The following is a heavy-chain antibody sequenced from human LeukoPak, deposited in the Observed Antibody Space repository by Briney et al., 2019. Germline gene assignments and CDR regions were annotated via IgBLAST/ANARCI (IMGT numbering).Heavy chain of an antibody. J-gene: IGHJ4*02. Sequence: GGSLRLSCAASGFTFSSYAMHWVRQAPGKGLEWVAVISYDGSNKYYADSVKGRFTISRDNSKNTLYLQMNSLRAEDTAVYCCARAPPRELGYFDYWGQGTLVTVSS. V-gene: IGHV3-30*01. CDR3: ARAPPRELGYFDY. CDR2: ISYDGSNK. D-gene: IGHD1-7*01. CDR1: GFTFSSYA.